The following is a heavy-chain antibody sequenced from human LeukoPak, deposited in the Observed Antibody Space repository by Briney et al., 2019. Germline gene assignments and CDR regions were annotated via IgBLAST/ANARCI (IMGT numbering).Heavy chain of an antibody. CDR1: GGSIRSYY. D-gene: IGHD2-15*01. CDR2: IFYSGST. J-gene: IGHJ4*02. V-gene: IGHV4-59*08. CDR3: ARTYCSGGSCHFDY. Sequence: SETLSLTCTVSGGSIRSYYWSCIRQPPGKGLEWMGYIFYSGSTDSNPSLKSRVTISVDTSKNQFSLKLSSVTAADTAVYYYARTYCSGGSCHFDYWGQGTLVTVSS.